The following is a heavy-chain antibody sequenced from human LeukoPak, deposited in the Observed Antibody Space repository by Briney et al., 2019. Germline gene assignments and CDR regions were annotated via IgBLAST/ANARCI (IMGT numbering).Heavy chain of an antibody. CDR1: GYTFTSYG. D-gene: IGHD1-26*01. J-gene: IGHJ4*02. V-gene: IGHV1-69*04. Sequence: ASVKVSCKASGYTFTSYGISWVRQAPGQGLEWMGRIIPILGIANYAQKFQGRVTITADKSTSTAYMELSSLRSEDTAVYYCARDLSGIVGATPQDYWGQGTLVTVSS. CDR2: IIPILGIA. CDR3: ARDLSGIVGATPQDY.